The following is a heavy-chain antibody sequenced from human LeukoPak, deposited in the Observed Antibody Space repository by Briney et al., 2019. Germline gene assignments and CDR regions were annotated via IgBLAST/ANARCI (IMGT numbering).Heavy chain of an antibody. CDR2: TYYRSKWYN. Sequence: SQTLSLTCAISGDSVSSSRAWNWIRQSPSRGLEWLGRTYYRSKWYNDYAVSVKSRITINPDTSKNQFSLHLNSVTPEDTAVYYCVRDGLWDYWGRGSPVTVSS. CDR3: VRDGLWDY. J-gene: IGHJ4*02. V-gene: IGHV6-1*01. CDR1: GDSVSSSRA. D-gene: IGHD2-21*01.